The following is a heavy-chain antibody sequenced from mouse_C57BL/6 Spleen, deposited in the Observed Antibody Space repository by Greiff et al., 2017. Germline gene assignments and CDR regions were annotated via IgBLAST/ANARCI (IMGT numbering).Heavy chain of an antibody. CDR3: ARQKDYYGSSYGLFAY. D-gene: IGHD1-1*01. CDR1: GFTFSSYT. Sequence: EVKLVESGGGLVKPGGSLKLSCAASGFTFSSYTMSWVRQTPEKRLEWVATISGGGGHTYYPDSVKGRFTISRDNAKNTLYLQMSSLRSEDTALYYCARQKDYYGSSYGLFAYWGQGTLVTVSA. V-gene: IGHV5-9*01. CDR2: ISGGGGHT. J-gene: IGHJ3*01.